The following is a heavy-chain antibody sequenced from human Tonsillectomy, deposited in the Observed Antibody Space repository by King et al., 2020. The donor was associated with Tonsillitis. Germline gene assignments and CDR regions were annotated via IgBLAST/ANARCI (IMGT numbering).Heavy chain of an antibody. J-gene: IGHJ4*02. CDR2: LSASGATT. V-gene: IGHV3-23*04. CDR3: AKAILWFGEIDY. Sequence: VQLVESGGGLVQPGESLRLSCAASGFTFNTSPMSWVHQAPGKGLEWVSALSASGATTYYAKSVKGRFTISRDNSKDTLYLQMNSLRAEDTAVYFCAKAILWFGEIDYWGQGSLVTVSS. D-gene: IGHD3-10*01. CDR1: GFTFNTSP.